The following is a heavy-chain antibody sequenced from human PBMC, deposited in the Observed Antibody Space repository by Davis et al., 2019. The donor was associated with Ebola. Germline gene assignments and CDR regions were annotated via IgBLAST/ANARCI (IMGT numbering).Heavy chain of an antibody. CDR1: GYSFTNYG. D-gene: IGHD3-3*01. CDR3: ARVSYDFWSGYDY. J-gene: IGHJ4*02. Sequence: AASVKVSCKASGYSFTNYGISWVRQAPGQGLEWMGWISAYNGNTNYAQKLQGRVTMTTDTSTSTAYMELRSLRSDDTAVYYCARVSYDFWSGYDYWGQGTLVTVSS. V-gene: IGHV1-18*01. CDR2: ISAYNGNT.